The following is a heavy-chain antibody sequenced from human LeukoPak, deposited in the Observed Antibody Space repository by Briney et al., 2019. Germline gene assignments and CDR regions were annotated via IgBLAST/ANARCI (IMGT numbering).Heavy chain of an antibody. CDR1: GGSISSYY. CDR3: ASYDSSGYYTEIDY. J-gene: IGHJ4*02. D-gene: IGHD3-22*01. V-gene: IGHV4-59*08. Sequence: SETLSLTCTVSGGSISSYYWSWIRQPPGKGLEWIGYIYYSGSTNYNPSLKSRVTISVDTSKNQFSLKLSSVTAADTAVYYCASYDSSGYYTEIDYWGQGTLVTVSS. CDR2: IYYSGST.